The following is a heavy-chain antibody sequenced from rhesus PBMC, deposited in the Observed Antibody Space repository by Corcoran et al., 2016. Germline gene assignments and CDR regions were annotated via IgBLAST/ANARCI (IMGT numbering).Heavy chain of an antibody. CDR2: IYGNSAST. Sequence: QVQLQQWGEGLVKPSETLSLTCAVYGGSISGYYYWSWIRQPPGKGLEWIGYIYGNSASTNYNPSLKNRVTISNATSKNQFSLKLSSVTAADTAVYYCAREAHYGNYGPPYWGQGVLVTVSS. D-gene: IGHD4-35*01. CDR1: GGSISGYYY. CDR3: AREAHYGNYGPPY. J-gene: IGHJ4*01. V-gene: IGHV4-73*01.